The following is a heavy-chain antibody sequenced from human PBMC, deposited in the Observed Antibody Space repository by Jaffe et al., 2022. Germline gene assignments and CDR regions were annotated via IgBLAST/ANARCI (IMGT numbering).Heavy chain of an antibody. Sequence: QVQLVESGGGVVQPGGSLRLSCAASGFTFSSFFMHWVRQAPGKGLEWVAFIRSDGTNQYYPDSVKGRFTVSRDNAKNTLYLQMNNLRPEDTAVYYCAGNWNYGNDYWGQGTLVTVSS. CDR1: GFTFSSFF. V-gene: IGHV3-30*02. J-gene: IGHJ4*02. D-gene: IGHD1-7*01. CDR3: AGNWNYGNDY. CDR2: IRSDGTNQ.